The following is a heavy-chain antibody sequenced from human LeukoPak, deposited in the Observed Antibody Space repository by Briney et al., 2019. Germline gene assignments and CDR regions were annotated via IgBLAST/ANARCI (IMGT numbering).Heavy chain of an antibody. CDR2: IYYSGST. V-gene: IGHV4-39*01. CDR1: GGSISSSSYY. J-gene: IGHJ4*02. D-gene: IGHD3-16*02. Sequence: PSETLSLTCTVSGGSISSSSYYWGWIRQPPGKGLEWIGSIYYSGSTYYNPSLKSRVTISADTSKNQFSLKLSSVTAADTAAYYCARQSDDYVWGSYRYLYYWGQGTLVTVSS. CDR3: ARQSDDYVWGSYRYLYY.